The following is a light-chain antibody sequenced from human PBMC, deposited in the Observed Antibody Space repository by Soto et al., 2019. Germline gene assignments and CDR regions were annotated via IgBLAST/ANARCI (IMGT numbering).Light chain of an antibody. CDR1: SSDVGSYNL. Sequence: QSALTQPASVSGSPGQSITISCTGTSSDVGSYNLVSWYQHLPGKAPKLMIYEGSKRPSGVSNRFSGYKSGNTASLTISGLQAEDEADYSCCSYAGTTTFVVFGGGTQLTVL. CDR3: CSYAGTTTFVV. CDR2: EGS. V-gene: IGLV2-23*03. J-gene: IGLJ2*01.